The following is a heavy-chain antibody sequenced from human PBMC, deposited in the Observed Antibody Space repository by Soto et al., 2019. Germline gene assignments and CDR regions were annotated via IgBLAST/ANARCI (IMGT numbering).Heavy chain of an antibody. V-gene: IGHV3-7*01. CDR3: AVGARRYFDY. Sequence: GGSLRLSCAASGFTFSSYGISWVRQAPWKGLEWVANIKQDGIEKYYVDSVKGRFTISRDNAKNSLYLQMNSLRAEDTAVYYCAVGARRYFDYSGQGTLVNVSS. D-gene: IGHD1-26*01. CDR1: GFTFSSYG. CDR2: IKQDGIEK. J-gene: IGHJ4*03.